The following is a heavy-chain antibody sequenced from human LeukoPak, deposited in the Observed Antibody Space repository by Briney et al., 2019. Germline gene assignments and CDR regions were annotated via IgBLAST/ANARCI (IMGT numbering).Heavy chain of an antibody. Sequence: SETLSLTCAVYGGSFSGYYWCWIRQPPGKGLEWIGEINHSGSTNYNPSLKSRVTISVDTSKNQFSLKLSSVTAADTAVYYCARGMTIVVVTNFDPWGQGTLVTVSS. D-gene: IGHD3-22*01. CDR1: GGSFSGYY. CDR3: ARGMTIVVVTNFDP. J-gene: IGHJ5*02. CDR2: INHSGST. V-gene: IGHV4-34*01.